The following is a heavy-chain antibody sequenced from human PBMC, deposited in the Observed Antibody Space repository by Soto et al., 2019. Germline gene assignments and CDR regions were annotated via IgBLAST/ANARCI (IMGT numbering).Heavy chain of an antibody. V-gene: IGHV4-30-4*01. CDR2: IYYSGST. CDR1: GGSISSGDYY. CDR3: ARDGGEMGEGFDP. J-gene: IGHJ5*02. D-gene: IGHD3-16*01. Sequence: PSETLSLTCTVSGGSISSGDYYWSWVRQPPGKGLEWIGYIYYSGSTYYNPSLKSRVTISVDTSKNQFSLKLSSVTAADTAVYYCARDGGEMGEGFDPWGQGTQVTVSS.